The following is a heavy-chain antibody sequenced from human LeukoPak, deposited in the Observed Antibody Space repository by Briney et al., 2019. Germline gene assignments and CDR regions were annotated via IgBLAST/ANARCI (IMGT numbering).Heavy chain of an antibody. V-gene: IGHV3-33*01. CDR2: IWYDGSNK. CDR1: GFTFRSYG. Sequence: GGSLRLSCAASGFTFRSYGMHWVRQAPGKGLEWVAVIWYDGSNKYYADSVKGRFTISRDNSKNTLYLQMNSLRAEDTAVYYCARDAGVFYYDSSGYSFDYWGQGTLVTVSS. J-gene: IGHJ4*02. D-gene: IGHD3-22*01. CDR3: ARDAGVFYYDSSGYSFDY.